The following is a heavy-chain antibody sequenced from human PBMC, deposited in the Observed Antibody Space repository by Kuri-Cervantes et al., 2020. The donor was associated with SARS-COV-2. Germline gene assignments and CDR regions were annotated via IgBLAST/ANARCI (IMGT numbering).Heavy chain of an antibody. CDR3: ARGGAIFDY. Sequence: SETLSLTCAVSGGSFSRYYWSWIRQPPGKGLEWIGYIYYSGSTNYNPSLKSRVTISVDTSKNQFSLKLSSVTAADTAVYYCARGGAIFDYWGQGTLVTVSS. V-gene: IGHV4-59*12. CDR2: IYYSGST. D-gene: IGHD1-26*01. J-gene: IGHJ4*02. CDR1: GGSFSRYY.